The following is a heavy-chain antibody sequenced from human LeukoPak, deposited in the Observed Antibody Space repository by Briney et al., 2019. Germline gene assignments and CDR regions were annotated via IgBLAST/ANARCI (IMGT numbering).Heavy chain of an antibody. CDR1: GYTFTSYY. CDR3: ARVILGERWLQWDWWFDP. D-gene: IGHD5-24*01. CDR2: INPSGGST. Sequence: GASVKVSCKASGYTFTSYYMHWVRQAPGQGLEWMGIINPSGGSTSYAQKFQGRVTMTRDTSTSTVYMELSSLRSEDTAVYYCARVILGERWLQWDWWFDPWGQGTLVTVSS. J-gene: IGHJ5*02. V-gene: IGHV1-46*01.